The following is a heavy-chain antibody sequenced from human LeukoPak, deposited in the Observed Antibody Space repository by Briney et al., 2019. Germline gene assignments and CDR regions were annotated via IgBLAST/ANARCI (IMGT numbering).Heavy chain of an antibody. D-gene: IGHD3/OR15-3a*01. CDR1: GFTFSDCA. CDR3: AKNTMAWSYFDY. Sequence: GGSLRLSCAASGFTFSDCAMSWVRQAPGKGLEWVSAIGSDGNKHYSESVKGRFAISRDNSKNTLFLQMSSLRAEDTALYYCAKNTMAWSYFDYWGQGTLVTVSS. V-gene: IGHV3-23*01. J-gene: IGHJ4*02. CDR2: IGSDGNK.